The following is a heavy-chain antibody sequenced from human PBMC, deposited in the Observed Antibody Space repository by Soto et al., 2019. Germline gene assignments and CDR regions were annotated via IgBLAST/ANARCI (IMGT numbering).Heavy chain of an antibody. CDR2: IYPGDSDH. J-gene: IGHJ6*02. Sequence: GGSPKIPCNGSGYSFTIYWIGWVRQMPGRGLEGMGIIYPGDSDHRYRPSFQGQVTTSADKSISTDYLQWSSLKASDTAMYYCARQATYYYDSSGYGYYYYYGMDVWGQGTTVTVSS. CDR3: ARQATYYYDSSGYGYYYYYGMDV. V-gene: IGHV5-51*01. CDR1: GYSFTIYW. D-gene: IGHD3-22*01.